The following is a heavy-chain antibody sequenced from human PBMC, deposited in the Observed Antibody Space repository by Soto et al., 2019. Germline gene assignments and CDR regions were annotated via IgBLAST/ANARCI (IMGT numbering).Heavy chain of an antibody. J-gene: IGHJ4*02. Sequence: QVQLQQWGAGLLKPSETLSLTCAVYGGSFGGYYWNWIRQPPGKGLEWIGEINHSGSTNYNPSLKRRVTLSVATSKNPFSLKLSSVTAADTAVYYCARGWGRIFDYWGQGTLVTVSS. V-gene: IGHV4-34*01. CDR3: ARGWGRIFDY. D-gene: IGHD7-27*01. CDR1: GGSFGGYY. CDR2: INHSGST.